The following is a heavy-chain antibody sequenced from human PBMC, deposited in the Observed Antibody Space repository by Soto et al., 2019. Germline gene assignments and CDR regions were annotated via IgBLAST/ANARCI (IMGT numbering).Heavy chain of an antibody. CDR1: GYTFTSYD. CDR2: MNPNSGNT. Sequence: WASVKVSCKASGYTFTSYDINWVRQATGQGLEWMGWMNPNSGNTGYAQKFQGRVTMTRNTSISTAYMELSSLRSEDTAVYYCARAYYSSSWPHYYYYGMDVWGQGTTVTVSS. D-gene: IGHD6-13*01. V-gene: IGHV1-8*01. J-gene: IGHJ6*02. CDR3: ARAYYSSSWPHYYYYGMDV.